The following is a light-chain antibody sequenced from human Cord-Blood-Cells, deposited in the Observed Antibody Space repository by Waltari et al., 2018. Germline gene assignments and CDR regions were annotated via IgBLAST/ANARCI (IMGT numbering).Light chain of an antibody. V-gene: IGKV4-1*01. Sequence: DTVLTQPPDYLAVSLGEWLTIPCKSSQSVLHSFNNKNCLAWYQQKPGQPPKLLIYWASTRESGVPDRFSGSGSGTDFTLTISSLQAEDVAVYYCQQYYSTPYTFGQGTKLEIK. J-gene: IGKJ2*01. CDR2: WAS. CDR1: QSVLHSFNNKNC. CDR3: QQYYSTPYT.